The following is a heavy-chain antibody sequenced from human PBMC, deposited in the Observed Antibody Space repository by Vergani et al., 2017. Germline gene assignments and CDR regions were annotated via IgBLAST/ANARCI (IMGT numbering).Heavy chain of an antibody. CDR3: VRDVRVSRT. J-gene: IGHJ3*01. V-gene: IGHV3-20*04. CDR1: GFRFDDYG. Sequence: EVQLVESGGGVVRPGGSLRLSCAASGFRFDDYGMSWVRQAPGKGLEWVSGINWDGGGTAYADSMKGRFTISRDNAKNSLYLDMSSLRAEDTAVYYCVRDVRVSRTWGQGTLVAVSS. CDR2: INWDGGGT.